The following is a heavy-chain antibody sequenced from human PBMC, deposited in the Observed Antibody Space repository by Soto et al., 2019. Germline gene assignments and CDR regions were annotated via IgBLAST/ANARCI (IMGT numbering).Heavy chain of an antibody. CDR1: GGSISSGGYY. CDR3: ARSVFP. Sequence: QVQLQESGPGLVKPSQTLSLTCTVSGGSISSGGYYWNWIRQHPGKGVEWIGYIFYIGSTYYNPSLKSRVTMSVDTSTIQFSPKLNSVTAADTAVYYCARSVFPWGEGTLVSVTS. CDR2: IFYIGST. V-gene: IGHV4-31*03. J-gene: IGHJ5*02.